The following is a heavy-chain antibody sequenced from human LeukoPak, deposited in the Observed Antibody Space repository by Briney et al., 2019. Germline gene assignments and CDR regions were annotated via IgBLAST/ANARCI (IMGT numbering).Heavy chain of an antibody. D-gene: IGHD5-18*01. CDR2: INHSGST. CDR1: GGSFSGYY. CDR3: ARQSTAMGTFDY. J-gene: IGHJ4*02. Sequence: SETLSLTCAVYGGSFSGYYWSWIRQPPGKGLEWIGEINHSGSTNYNPSLKSRVTISVDTSKNQFSLKLSSVTAADTAVYYCARQSTAMGTFDYWGQGTLVPVSS. V-gene: IGHV4-34*01.